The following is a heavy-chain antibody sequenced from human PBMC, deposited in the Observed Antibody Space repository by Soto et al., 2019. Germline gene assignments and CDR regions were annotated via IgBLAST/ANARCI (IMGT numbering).Heavy chain of an antibody. CDR2: IYYSGST. CDR3: GRGEYSTYGGDY. V-gene: IGHV4-59*11. J-gene: IGHJ4*02. D-gene: IGHD2-8*01. CDR1: GGSISSHY. Sequence: PSETLSLTCTVSGGSISSHYWSWIRQPPGKGLEWIGYIYYSGSTNYNPSLKSRVTISVDTSKTQFSLKLSSVTAADTAVYYCGRGEYSTYGGDYWGRGTLVTVSS.